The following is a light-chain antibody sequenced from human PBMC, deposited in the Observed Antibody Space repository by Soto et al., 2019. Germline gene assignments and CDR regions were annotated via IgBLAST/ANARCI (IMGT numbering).Light chain of an antibody. V-gene: IGKV3-20*01. CDR2: GAS. CDR1: QSLSSSY. J-gene: IGKJ1*01. CDR3: QQYGSSSWT. Sequence: EILLTQSPDTLSLSPGEIASLSFSASQSLSSSYLAWYQHKPGQAPRLLIYGASSRATGIPDRFSGSGSGTDFTLSISRLEPEDFAVYYCQQYGSSSWTFGQGTKVDI.